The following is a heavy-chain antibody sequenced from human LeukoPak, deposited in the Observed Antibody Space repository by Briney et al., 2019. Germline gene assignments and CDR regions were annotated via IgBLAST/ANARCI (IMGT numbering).Heavy chain of an antibody. CDR3: AGEGLDRVGFDY. V-gene: IGHV1-18*01. Sequence: ASVKVSCKASGYTFTTYGISWVRQAPGQGLEWMGWISAYNGNTQYAQKLQGRVTITTDTSTSTAYMELRSLRSDDTAVYYCAGEGLDRVGFDYWGQGTLVTVSS. CDR1: GYTFTTYG. D-gene: IGHD3-22*01. J-gene: IGHJ4*02. CDR2: ISAYNGNT.